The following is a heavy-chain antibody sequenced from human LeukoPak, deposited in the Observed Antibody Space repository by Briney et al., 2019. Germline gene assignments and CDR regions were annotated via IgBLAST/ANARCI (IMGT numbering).Heavy chain of an antibody. CDR3: AKDVTVVKYYGMDV. CDR2: ISYDGSNK. D-gene: IGHD2-15*01. V-gene: IGHV3-30*18. CDR1: GFTFSSYG. J-gene: IGHJ6*02. Sequence: PGRSLRLSCAASGFTFSSYGMHWVRQAPGKGLEWVAVISYDGSNKYYADSVKGRFTISIDNSKNTLYLQMNSLRAEDTAVYYCAKDVTVVKYYGMDVWGQGTTVTVSS.